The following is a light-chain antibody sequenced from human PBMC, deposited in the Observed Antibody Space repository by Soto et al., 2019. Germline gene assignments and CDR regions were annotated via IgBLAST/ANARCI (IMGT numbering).Light chain of an antibody. V-gene: IGLV2-8*01. CDR2: EVS. CDR3: SSYAGSNNLVV. Sequence: ALTQPPSASGSPGQSVTISCTGTSSDVGGYNYVSWYQQHPGKAPKLMIYEVSKRPSGVPDRFSGSKSGNTASLTVSGLQAEDEADYYCSSYAGSNNLVVFGGGTKLTVL. J-gene: IGLJ2*01. CDR1: SSDVGGYNY.